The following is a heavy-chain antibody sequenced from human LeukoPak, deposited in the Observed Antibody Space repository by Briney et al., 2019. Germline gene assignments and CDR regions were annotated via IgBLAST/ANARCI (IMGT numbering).Heavy chain of an antibody. D-gene: IGHD2-21*02. V-gene: IGHV1-69*06. CDR3: ARLGVYCGGDCPDY. Sequence: ASVKVSCKASGGTFSSYAISWVRQAPGQGLEWMGGIIPIFGTANYAQKFQGRVTITADKSTSTAYMELSSLRSEDTAVYYCARLGVYCGGDCPDYWGQGTLVTVSS. J-gene: IGHJ4*02. CDR1: GGTFSSYA. CDR2: IIPIFGTA.